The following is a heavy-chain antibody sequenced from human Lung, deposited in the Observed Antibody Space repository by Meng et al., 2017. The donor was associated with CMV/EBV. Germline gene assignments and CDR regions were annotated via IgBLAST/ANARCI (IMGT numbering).Heavy chain of an antibody. CDR3: ARHRDSSVHYFGWFDP. D-gene: IGHD3-22*01. J-gene: IGHJ5*02. V-gene: IGHV4-39*01. CDR1: GGPISSSDYY. CDR2: IFYRGNT. Sequence: LXCTVSGGPISSSDYYWGWIRQPPGKGLEWIGTIFYRGNTYYNPSLKSRVTISVGTSKNQFSLKLSSVTAADTAVYYCARHRDSSVHYFGWFDPWXQGTLVTVSS.